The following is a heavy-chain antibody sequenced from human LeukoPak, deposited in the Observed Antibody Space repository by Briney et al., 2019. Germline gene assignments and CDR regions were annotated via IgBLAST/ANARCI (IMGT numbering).Heavy chain of an antibody. CDR2: IYNRGCT. V-gene: IGHV4-4*07. J-gene: IGHJ3*01. CDR3: TRDNGGESYAFAL. CDR1: GGSIRSYY. Sequence: PSETLCLPCSVSGGSIRSYYWSWIRQSAGKGLEWIGRIYNRGCTDYNPSLMRRVTMSVDTSKNQFSLKLTSVNAADTALYYCTRDNGGESYAFALWGQ. D-gene: IGHD2-21*01.